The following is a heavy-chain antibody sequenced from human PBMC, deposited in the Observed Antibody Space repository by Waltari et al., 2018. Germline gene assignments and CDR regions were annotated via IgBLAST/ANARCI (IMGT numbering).Heavy chain of an antibody. CDR2: IWPGDSET. V-gene: IGHV5-51*01. CDR3: ARRSLYLDF. CDR1: GYSFTSDW. J-gene: IGHJ6*03. Sequence: EVLLVQSGAEIRKPGESLKISCQASGYSFTSDWIAWVRRTPERGLEWMGIIWPGDSETKYSPSFQGQVTFSVNKTTETAYLQWSSLKASDSATYYCARRSLYLDFWGTGTTVTV.